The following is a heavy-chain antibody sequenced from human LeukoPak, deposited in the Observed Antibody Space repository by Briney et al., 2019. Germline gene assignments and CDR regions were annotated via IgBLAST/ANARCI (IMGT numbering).Heavy chain of an antibody. CDR1: GGSISNYY. CDR3: ARQEVATIND. V-gene: IGHV4-59*08. Sequence: SETLSLTCTVSGGSISNYYWSWIRQPPGKGLEWIGYIYYSGSTKYNPSLKSRVTISVDTSKNQFSLRLSSVTAADTAVYYCARQEVATINDWGQGTLVTVSS. CDR2: IYYSGST. J-gene: IGHJ4*02. D-gene: IGHD5-12*01.